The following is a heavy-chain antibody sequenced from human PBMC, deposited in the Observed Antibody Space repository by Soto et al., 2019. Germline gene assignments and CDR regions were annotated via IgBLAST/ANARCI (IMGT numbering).Heavy chain of an antibody. V-gene: IGHV3-74*01. D-gene: IGHD3-9*01. CDR3: VRWTGWSAVDY. CDR2: INSVGSIT. Sequence: GGSLRLSCAASGFIFSSYWMHWVRQAPGKGLVWVARINSVGSITDYADAVKGRFTISRDNAKNTLDLQMNSLTAGDTAVYYCVRWTGWSAVDYWGRGTLVTVSS. J-gene: IGHJ4*02. CDR1: GFIFSSYW.